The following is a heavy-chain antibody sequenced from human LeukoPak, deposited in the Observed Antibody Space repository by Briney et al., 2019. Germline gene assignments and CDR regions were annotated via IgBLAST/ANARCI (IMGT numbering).Heavy chain of an antibody. Sequence: PSETLSLTCTVSGGSISSYYWSWIRQPAGKGLEWIGRIYTSGGTNYNPSLKSRVTMSVDTSKNQFSLKLSSVTAADTAVYYCARDAYYYDSSGYHGFDYWGQGTLVTVSS. CDR3: ARDAYYYDSSGYHGFDY. V-gene: IGHV4-4*07. J-gene: IGHJ4*02. CDR1: GGSISSYY. D-gene: IGHD3-22*01. CDR2: IYTSGGT.